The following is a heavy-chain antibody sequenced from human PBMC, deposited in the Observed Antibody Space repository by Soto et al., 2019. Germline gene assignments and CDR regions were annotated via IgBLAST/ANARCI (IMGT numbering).Heavy chain of an antibody. D-gene: IGHD6-13*01. CDR2: IFANGHT. CDR1: GGSISEKY. J-gene: IGHJ5*02. CDR3: VASLAASGLNWLDP. V-gene: IGHV4-4*07. Sequence: SETLSLTCIVAGGSISEKYWNWVRQPPGKGLEWIGLIFANGHTDYNPSLKSRVTMSVDASKNQFSLRLTSMTAADTAVYYCVASLAASGLNWLDPWGRGTLVTVSS.